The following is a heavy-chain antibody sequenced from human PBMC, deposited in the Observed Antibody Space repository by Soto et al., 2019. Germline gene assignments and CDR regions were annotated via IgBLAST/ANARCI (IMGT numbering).Heavy chain of an antibody. J-gene: IGHJ4*02. CDR2: LSAGGTSA. Sequence: EVQLLESGGDLVQPGGSLRLSCAASGFTFSSYAMSWVRQAPGKGLEWVSALSAGGTSAYYTVSVEGRFTISRDNSKNILYLQMNSLRADDTAAYYCARGTYGDYDFWGQGTLVTVSS. CDR1: GFTFSSYA. CDR3: ARGTYGDYDF. D-gene: IGHD4-17*01. V-gene: IGHV3-23*01.